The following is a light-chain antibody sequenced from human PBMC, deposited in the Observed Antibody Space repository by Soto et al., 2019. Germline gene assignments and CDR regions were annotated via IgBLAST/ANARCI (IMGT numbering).Light chain of an antibody. CDR2: RAS. CDR3: QQYNFYSWT. Sequence: DIQMTQSPSTLSASVGDTVTITCRASQSISSWLAWYQQKPGKAPKVLIYRASKLESGVPSRFIGSGSGTEFTLTISSLQPEDFATYYCQQYNFYSWTFGQGTKVEIK. J-gene: IGKJ1*01. CDR1: QSISSW. V-gene: IGKV1-5*03.